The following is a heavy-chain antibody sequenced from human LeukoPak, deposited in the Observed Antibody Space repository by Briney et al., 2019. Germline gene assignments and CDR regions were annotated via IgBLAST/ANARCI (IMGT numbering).Heavy chain of an antibody. CDR1: GYPISSGYY. Sequence: SETLSLTCAVSGYPISSGYYWGWIRQPPGKGLEWIGSIYHSGSTYYNPSLKSRVTISVDTSKNQFSLKLSSVTAADTAVYYCAMEEAVAGSKGYWGQGTLVTVSS. CDR2: IYHSGST. CDR3: AMEEAVAGSKGY. V-gene: IGHV4-38-2*01. J-gene: IGHJ4*02. D-gene: IGHD6-19*01.